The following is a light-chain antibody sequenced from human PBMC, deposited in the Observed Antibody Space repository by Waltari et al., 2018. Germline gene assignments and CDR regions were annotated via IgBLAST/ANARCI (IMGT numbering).Light chain of an antibody. Sequence: DIQMTQSPSSLSASVGARVHSTCRASQSISSYLNWYQQKPGKAPKLLIYAASSLQSGVPSRFSGSGSGRDFTLSISSLQPEDFATYYCQQSYSHTRTFGQGTKVEIK. CDR3: QQSYSHTRT. CDR1: QSISSY. V-gene: IGKV1-39*01. J-gene: IGKJ1*01. CDR2: AAS.